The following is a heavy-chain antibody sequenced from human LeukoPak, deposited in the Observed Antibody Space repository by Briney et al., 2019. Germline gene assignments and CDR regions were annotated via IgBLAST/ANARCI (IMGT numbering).Heavy chain of an antibody. V-gene: IGHV4-59*01. Sequence: SETLSLTCGVYGGSFSTYYWSWIRQPPGKGLEWIGYIYHSGSTNYNPSLKSRVTISVDTSKNQFSLKLSSVTAADTAVYYCARGGGYASPIGYWGQGALVTVSS. CDR3: ARGGGYASPIGY. D-gene: IGHD5-12*01. J-gene: IGHJ4*02. CDR2: IYHSGST. CDR1: GGSFSTYY.